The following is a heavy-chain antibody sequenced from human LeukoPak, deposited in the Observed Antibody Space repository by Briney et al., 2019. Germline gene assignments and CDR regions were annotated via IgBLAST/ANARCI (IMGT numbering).Heavy chain of an antibody. J-gene: IGHJ4*02. D-gene: IGHD2-15*01. CDR1: GFTFSSYW. Sequence: GGSLRLSCAASGFTFSSYWMHWVRQAPGKGLVWVSRINSDGSSTSYADSVKGRFTISRDNAKNTLYLQLTSLSAEDTAVYYCARARYCSGGSCYSDSWGQGTLVTVSS. CDR2: INSDGSST. V-gene: IGHV3-74*01. CDR3: ARARYCSGGSCYSDS.